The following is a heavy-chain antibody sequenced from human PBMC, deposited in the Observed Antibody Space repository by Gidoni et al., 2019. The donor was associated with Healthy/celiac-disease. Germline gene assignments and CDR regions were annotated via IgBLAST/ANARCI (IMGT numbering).Heavy chain of an antibody. CDR2: FNPEDGGT. V-gene: IGHV1-24*01. J-gene: IGHJ6*02. CDR1: GYALSDLF. CDR3: ATDYSGSGGDV. Sequence: QVQLVQSGAEVKKPGASVKVSCKVSGYALSDLFMHWVRRAPGKGLEWMGTFNPEDGGTVYAQSLQGRVTMTADSSTDTAYMELSSLRSEDTAVYYCATDYSGSGGDVWGQGTTVTVSS. D-gene: IGHD3-10*01.